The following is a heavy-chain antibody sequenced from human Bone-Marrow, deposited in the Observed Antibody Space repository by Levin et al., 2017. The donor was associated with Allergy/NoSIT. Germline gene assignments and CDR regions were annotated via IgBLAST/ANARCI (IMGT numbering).Heavy chain of an antibody. CDR1: GDSFINYW. D-gene: IGHD6-13*01. CDR3: ARRGLAAALYDAFDI. V-gene: IGHV5-51*01. Sequence: KVSCKGSGDSFINYWIGWVRQMPGKGLEWMGIIYPGDSDTRYSPSFQGQVTISADKSISTAYLQWSSLKASDTAMYYCARRGLAAALYDAFDIWGQGTMVTVSS. CDR2: IYPGDSDT. J-gene: IGHJ3*02.